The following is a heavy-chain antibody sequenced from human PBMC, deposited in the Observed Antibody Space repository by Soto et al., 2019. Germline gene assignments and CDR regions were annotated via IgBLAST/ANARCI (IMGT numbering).Heavy chain of an antibody. CDR1: GFTFSSYG. V-gene: IGHV3-30*18. CDR2: ISYDGSNK. Sequence: QVQLVESGGGVVQPGRSLRLSCAASGFTFSSYGMHWVRQAPGKGLEWVAVISYDGSNKYYADSVKGRFTISRDNSKNTLYLQMNSLRADDTAVYYCAKDSLRHGRAYGMDVWGQGTTVTVSS. CDR3: AKDSLRHGRAYGMDV. J-gene: IGHJ6*02. D-gene: IGHD6-25*01.